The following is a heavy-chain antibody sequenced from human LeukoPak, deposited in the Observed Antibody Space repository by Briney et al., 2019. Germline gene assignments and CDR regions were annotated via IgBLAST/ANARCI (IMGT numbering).Heavy chain of an antibody. CDR1: GGTFSSYA. J-gene: IGHJ6*03. V-gene: IGHV1-69*05. D-gene: IGHD4-23*01. Sequence: ASVKVSCKASGGTFSSYAISWVRQAPGQGLEWMGGIIPIFGTANYAQKFQGRVTITTDESTSTAYMELSSLRSEDTAVYYCARDGPDYGGNAGYYYMDVWGKGTTVTVSS. CDR3: ARDGPDYGGNAGYYYMDV. CDR2: IIPIFGTA.